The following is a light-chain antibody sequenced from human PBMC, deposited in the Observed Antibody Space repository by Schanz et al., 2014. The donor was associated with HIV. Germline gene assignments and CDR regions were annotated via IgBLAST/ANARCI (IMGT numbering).Light chain of an antibody. CDR3: AAWDDSLNGWV. CDR1: SSDIGTFNY. CDR2: EVS. V-gene: IGLV2-14*01. Sequence: QSALTQPASVSGSPGQSITISCTGTSSDIGTFNYVSWYQQHPGKAPKLMIYEVSKRPSGVPDRFSGSGSGTSASLVISGLQSEDEADYYCAAWDDSLNGWVFGGGTKLTVL. J-gene: IGLJ3*02.